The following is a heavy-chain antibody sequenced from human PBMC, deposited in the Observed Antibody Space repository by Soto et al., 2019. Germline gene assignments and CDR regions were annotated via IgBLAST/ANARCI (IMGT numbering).Heavy chain of an antibody. V-gene: IGHV1-69*13. Sequence: SVKVSCKASGGTFSSYAISWVRQAPGQGLEWMGGIIPIFGTANYAQKFQGRVTITADESTSTAYMELSSLRSEDTAVYYCARPRHIVVVPAATQKVPFDYWGQGTLVTVSS. D-gene: IGHD2-2*01. CDR2: IIPIFGTA. CDR3: ARPRHIVVVPAATQKVPFDY. CDR1: GGTFSSYA. J-gene: IGHJ4*02.